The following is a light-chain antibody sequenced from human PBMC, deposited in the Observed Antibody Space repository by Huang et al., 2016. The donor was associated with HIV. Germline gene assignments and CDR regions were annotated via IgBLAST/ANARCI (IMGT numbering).Light chain of an antibody. CDR2: AAS. J-gene: IGKJ1*01. CDR1: QGISNS. Sequence: DIQMTQSPSSLSASIGDRVTITCRGSQGISNSLAWYQQKPGKGPKLLLYAASTLESGVPSRFSGSGSGTDYTLTISSLQPEDFAAYFCQQYFGIPTFGQGTKVEIK. CDR3: QQYFGIPT. V-gene: IGKV1-NL1*01.